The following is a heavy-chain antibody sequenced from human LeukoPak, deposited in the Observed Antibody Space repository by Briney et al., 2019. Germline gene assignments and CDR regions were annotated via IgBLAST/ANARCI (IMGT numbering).Heavy chain of an antibody. D-gene: IGHD5-12*01. CDR2: ISSSSSTI. CDR1: GFTFSSYS. J-gene: IGHJ6*03. CDR3: ARIVATIIHYYMDV. V-gene: IGHV3-48*01. Sequence: GGSLRLSCAASGFTFSSYSMNWVRQAPGKGLEWVSYISSSSSTIYYADSVKGRFTISRDNAKKSLYLQMNSLRAEDTAVYYCARIVATIIHYYMDVWGKGTTVTVSS.